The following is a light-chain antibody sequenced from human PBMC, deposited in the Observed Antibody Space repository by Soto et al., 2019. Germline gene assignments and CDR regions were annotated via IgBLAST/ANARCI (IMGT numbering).Light chain of an antibody. V-gene: IGLV2-14*03. CDR2: DVS. CDR1: SSDVGGYDS. Sequence: QSVLIQPASVSGSPGQSITISCTGTSSDVGGYDSVSWYQQHPGKAPKLMIYDVSNRPSGVSNRFSGSKSGNTASLTISGLQAEDEADYYCSSYTSSNTLVVFGGGTQLTVL. J-gene: IGLJ2*01. CDR3: SSYTSSNTLVV.